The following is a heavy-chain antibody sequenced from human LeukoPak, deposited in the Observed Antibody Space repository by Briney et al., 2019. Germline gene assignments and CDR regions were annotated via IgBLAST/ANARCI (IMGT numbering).Heavy chain of an antibody. J-gene: IGHJ4*02. D-gene: IGHD3-22*01. CDR3: ARHPNPYYYDSSGYPFDY. Sequence: SETLSLTCTVSGGSISSSSYYWGWIRQPPGKGLEWIGSIYYSGSTYYNPSLKSRVTISVDTPKNQFSLKLSSVTAADTAVYYCARHPNPYYYDSSGYPFDYWGQGTLVTVSS. V-gene: IGHV4-39*01. CDR1: GGSISSSSYY. CDR2: IYYSGST.